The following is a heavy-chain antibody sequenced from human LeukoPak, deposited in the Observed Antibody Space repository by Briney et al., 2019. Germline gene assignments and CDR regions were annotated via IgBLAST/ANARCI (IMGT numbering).Heavy chain of an antibody. CDR2: ISGSGGST. CDR1: GFTFSSYA. V-gene: IGHV3-23*01. CDR3: AKGALPGPVGFDY. D-gene: IGHD2-8*02. Sequence: GGSLRLSCAASGFTFSSYAMSWVHQAPGKGLEWVSAISGSGGSTYYADSVKGRFTISRDNSKNTLYLQMNSLRAEDTVLYYCAKGALPGPVGFDYWGQGTLVTVSS. J-gene: IGHJ4*02.